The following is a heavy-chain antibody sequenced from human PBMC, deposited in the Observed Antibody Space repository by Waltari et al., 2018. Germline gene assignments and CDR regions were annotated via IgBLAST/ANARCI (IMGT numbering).Heavy chain of an antibody. J-gene: IGHJ4*02. CDR1: GGSISSSSYY. D-gene: IGHD6-13*01. CDR2: IYYSGST. V-gene: IGHV4-39*07. CDR3: ARRGGAAAVNFFDY. Sequence: QLQLQESGPGLVKPSETLSLTCTVSGGSISSSSYYWGWIRQPPGKGLEWIGSIYYSGSTYYTPSLKSRVTISVDTSKNQFSLKLSSVTAADTAVYYCARRGGAAAVNFFDYWGQGTLVTVSS.